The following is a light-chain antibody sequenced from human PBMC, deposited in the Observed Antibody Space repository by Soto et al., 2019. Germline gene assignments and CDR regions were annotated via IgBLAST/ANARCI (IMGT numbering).Light chain of an antibody. V-gene: IGKV3-20*01. J-gene: IGKJ1*01. CDR3: QQYGSSPPRT. Sequence: EIMLSQSPGTLSLSTGERATLSCRASQSVRSSSLAWYQQKPGQAPRLLIYGASSRATGIPDRFSGSGSGTDFTLTISRLEPEDFAVYYCQQYGSSPPRTFGQGTKVDIK. CDR1: QSVRSSS. CDR2: GAS.